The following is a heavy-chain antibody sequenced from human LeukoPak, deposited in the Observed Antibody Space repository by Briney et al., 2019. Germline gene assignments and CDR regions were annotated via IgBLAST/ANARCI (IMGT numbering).Heavy chain of an antibody. V-gene: IGHV3-48*04. D-gene: IGHD3-10*01. J-gene: IGHJ6*02. CDR3: ARQYYYGSGSGNYYYYGMDV. CDR2: ISSSSSTI. CDR1: GFTFSSYA. Sequence: GRSLRLSCAASGFTFSSYAMHWVRQAPGKGLEWVSYISSSSSTIYYADSVKGRFTISRDNAKNSLYLQMNSLRAEDTAVYYCARQYYYGSGSGNYYYYGMDVWGQGTTVTVSS.